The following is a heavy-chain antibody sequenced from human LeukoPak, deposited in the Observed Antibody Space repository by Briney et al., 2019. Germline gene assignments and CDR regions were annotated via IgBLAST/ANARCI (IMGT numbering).Heavy chain of an antibody. Sequence: SETLSLTCTVSGGSISSYYWSWIRQPPGKGLEWIGYTYTSGSTNYNPSLKSRVTISVDTSKNQFSLKLSSVTAADTAVYYCARGSGSYWGQGTLVTVSS. V-gene: IGHV4-4*09. J-gene: IGHJ4*02. CDR3: ARGSGSY. CDR2: TYTSGST. CDR1: GGSISSYY. D-gene: IGHD1-26*01.